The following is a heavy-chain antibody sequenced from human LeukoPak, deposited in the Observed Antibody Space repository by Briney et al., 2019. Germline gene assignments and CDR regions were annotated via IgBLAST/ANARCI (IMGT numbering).Heavy chain of an antibody. CDR1: GGTFSSYA. Sequence: ASVKVSCKASGGTFSSYAISWVRQAPGQGLEWMGGIIPIFGTANYAQKFQGRVTITADESTSTAYMELSSLRSEDTAVYYCARDYSSNGWFDPWGQGTLVTVSS. V-gene: IGHV1-69*13. D-gene: IGHD6-13*01. J-gene: IGHJ5*02. CDR2: IIPIFGTA. CDR3: ARDYSSNGWFDP.